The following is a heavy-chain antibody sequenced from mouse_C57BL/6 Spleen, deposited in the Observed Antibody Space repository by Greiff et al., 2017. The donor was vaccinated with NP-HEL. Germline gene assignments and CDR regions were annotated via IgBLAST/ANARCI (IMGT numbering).Heavy chain of an antibody. CDR1: GFNIKDYY. D-gene: IGHD3-2*02. J-gene: IGHJ4*01. CDR2: IDPEDGDT. V-gene: IGHV14-1*01. CDR3: TTTGSGYSYAMDY. Sequence: EVQLQQSGAELVRPGASVKLSCTASGFNIKDYYMHWVKQRPEQGLEWIGRIDPEDGDTEYAPKFQGKATMTADTSSNTAYLQLSSLTSEDTAVYYCTTTGSGYSYAMDYWGQGTSVTVSS.